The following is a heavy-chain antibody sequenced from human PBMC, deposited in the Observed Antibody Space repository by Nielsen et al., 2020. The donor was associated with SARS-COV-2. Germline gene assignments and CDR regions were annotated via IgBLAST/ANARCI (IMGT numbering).Heavy chain of an antibody. CDR1: GFIFSNYN. V-gene: IGHV3-21*01. J-gene: IGHJ5*02. D-gene: IGHD2-2*01. Sequence: GESLKISCAASGFIFSNYNMNWVRQAPGKGLEWVSVISSSKGYIYYADSVKGRFTISRDNAKDSLYLQMDSLRAEDTAIYYCARDLGYVGPIDLWGGGTLVSVSS. CDR2: ISSSKGYI. CDR3: ARDLGYVGPIDL.